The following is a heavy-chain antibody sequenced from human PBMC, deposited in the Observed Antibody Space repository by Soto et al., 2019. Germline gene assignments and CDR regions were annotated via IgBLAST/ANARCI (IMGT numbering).Heavy chain of an antibody. CDR3: AASYYGDYRRFDYYYYYYMDV. CDR2: IYSGGST. Sequence: GGSLRLSCAASGFTVSSNYMSWVRQAPGKGLEWVSVIYSGGSTYYADSVKGRFTISRHNSKNTLYLQMNSLRAEDTAVYYCAASYYGDYRRFDYYYYYYMDVWGKGTTVTVSS. D-gene: IGHD4-17*01. V-gene: IGHV3-53*04. CDR1: GFTVSSNY. J-gene: IGHJ6*03.